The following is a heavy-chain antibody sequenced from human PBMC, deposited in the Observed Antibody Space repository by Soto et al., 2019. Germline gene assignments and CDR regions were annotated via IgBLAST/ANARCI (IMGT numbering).Heavy chain of an antibody. J-gene: IGHJ6*01. CDR2: INPNSGGT. D-gene: IGHD2-21*02. CDR3: AVTNGRVPTRSKGAYYYFSIDV. V-gene: IGHV1-2*02. CDR1: GYTFTDYH. Sequence: QVQLVQSGAEVKKPGASVRVSCRASGYTFTDYHMHWVRQAPGQGLEWMGWINPNSGGTNYAQKFQGRVTMTMDADISSVYMELRRLRSDVTAMYYCAVTNGRVPTRSKGAYYYFSIDVWGQGTTVTVSS.